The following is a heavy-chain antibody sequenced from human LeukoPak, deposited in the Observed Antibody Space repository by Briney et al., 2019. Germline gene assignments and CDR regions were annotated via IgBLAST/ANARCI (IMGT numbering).Heavy chain of an antibody. J-gene: IGHJ3*02. CDR2: ISAYNGNT. Sequence: GASVKVSCKASGYTFTSYGISWVRQAPGQGLEWMGWISAYNGNTNYAQKLQGRVTMTTDTSTSTAYMELRSLRSDDTAVYYCARKRITIVRGGARGAFDIWGQGTMVTVSS. V-gene: IGHV1-18*01. D-gene: IGHD3-10*01. CDR3: ARKRITIVRGGARGAFDI. CDR1: GYTFTSYG.